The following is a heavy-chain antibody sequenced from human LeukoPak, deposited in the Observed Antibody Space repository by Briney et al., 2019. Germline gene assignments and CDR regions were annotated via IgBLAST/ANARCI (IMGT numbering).Heavy chain of an antibody. CDR2: IKQDGTEK. Sequence: GGSLRLSCAASGFTFSNYWMTWVRQAPGKGLEWVANIKQDGTEKYYVDSVKDRFTISRDSAENSLYLQMNSLRAADTAVYYCARVIFHHPTSTVEWWELPTLYFDYWGQGTLVTVSS. CDR3: ARVIFHHPTSTVEWWELPTLYFDY. V-gene: IGHV3-7*03. J-gene: IGHJ4*02. D-gene: IGHD1-26*01. CDR1: GFTFSNYW.